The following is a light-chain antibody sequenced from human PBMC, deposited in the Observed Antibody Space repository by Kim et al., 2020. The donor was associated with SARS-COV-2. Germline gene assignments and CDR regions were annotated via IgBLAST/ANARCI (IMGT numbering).Light chain of an antibody. J-gene: IGLJ2*01. Sequence: GQGVTLSCSGSTSNIGSNYVSWYQQLPGTAPKLLIYRNNQRPSGVPDRFSGSKSGTSASLAISGLRSEDEADYYCATWDDSLSGPLFGGGTQLTVL. V-gene: IGLV1-47*01. CDR3: ATWDDSLSGPL. CDR2: RNN. CDR1: TSNIGSNY.